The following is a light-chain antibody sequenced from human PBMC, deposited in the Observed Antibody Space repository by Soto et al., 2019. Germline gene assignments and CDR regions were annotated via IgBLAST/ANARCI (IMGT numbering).Light chain of an antibody. V-gene: IGLV2-14*01. CDR1: SSDVGGYNY. Sequence: QSALTQPASVSGSPGQSITLSCTGTSSDVGGYNYVSWYQQHPGKAPKLMIYDVSNRPSGVSNRFSGSKSGNTASLTISGLQAEDEADYYRSSYTSILDVFGTGTKLTVL. CDR3: SSYTSILDV. J-gene: IGLJ1*01. CDR2: DVS.